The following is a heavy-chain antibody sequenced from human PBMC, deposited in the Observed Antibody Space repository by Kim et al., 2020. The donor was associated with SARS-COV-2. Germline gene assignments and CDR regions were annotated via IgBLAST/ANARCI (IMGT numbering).Heavy chain of an antibody. CDR2: MNPNSGNT. CDR3: ARMVWDDYGDYVRSFDY. D-gene: IGHD4-17*01. V-gene: IGHV1-8*01. CDR1: GYTFTSYD. J-gene: IGHJ4*02. Sequence: ASVKVSCKASGYTFTSYDINWVRQATGQGLEWMGWMNPNSGNTGYAQKFQGRVTMTRNTSISTAYMELSSLRSEDTAVYYCARMVWDDYGDYVRSFDYWGQGTLVTVSS.